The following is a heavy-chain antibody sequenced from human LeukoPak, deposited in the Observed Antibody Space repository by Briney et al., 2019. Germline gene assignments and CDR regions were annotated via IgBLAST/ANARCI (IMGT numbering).Heavy chain of an antibody. CDR1: GGSFSGYY. CDR3: ARGSYDFWSGYYANPHYFDY. Sequence: SETLSLTCAVYGGSFSGYYWSWIRQPPGKGLEWIGEINHSGSTNYNPSLKSRVTISVDTSKNQFSLKLSSVTAADTAVYYCARGSYDFWSGYYANPHYFDYWGQGTLVTVSS. V-gene: IGHV4-34*01. D-gene: IGHD3-3*01. CDR2: INHSGST. J-gene: IGHJ4*02.